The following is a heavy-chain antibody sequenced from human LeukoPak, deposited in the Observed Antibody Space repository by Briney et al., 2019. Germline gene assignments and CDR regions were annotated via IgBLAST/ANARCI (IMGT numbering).Heavy chain of an antibody. CDR3: ARVLEAANAYYFDY. Sequence: GGSLRLSCAASGSTFSTYNMNWVRQAPGKGLEWVSIISSAGTTYYADSVKGRFTISRDNSKNTVYLQVNSLRDEVTAVYYCARVLEAANAYYFDYWGQGTMVTVSS. J-gene: IGHJ4*02. CDR2: ISSAGTT. V-gene: IGHV3-66*01. D-gene: IGHD3-3*01. CDR1: GSTFSTYN.